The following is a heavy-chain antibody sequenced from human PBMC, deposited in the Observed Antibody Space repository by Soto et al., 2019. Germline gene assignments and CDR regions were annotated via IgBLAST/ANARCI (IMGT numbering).Heavy chain of an antibody. CDR2: IYYSGST. J-gene: IGHJ4*02. Sequence: QVQLQESGPGLVKPSETLSLTCTVSGGSISSYYWSWIRQPPGKGLECIGYIYYSGSTNYNPSLKSRVTISVDTSKNQFSLKLSSVTAADTAVYYCARHGGIVVVPAAIVPYYFDYWGQGTLVTVSS. CDR3: ARHGGIVVVPAAIVPYYFDY. V-gene: IGHV4-59*08. CDR1: GGSISSYY. D-gene: IGHD2-2*01.